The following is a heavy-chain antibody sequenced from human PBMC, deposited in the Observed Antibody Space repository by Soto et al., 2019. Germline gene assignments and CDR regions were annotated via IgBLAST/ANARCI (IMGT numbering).Heavy chain of an antibody. CDR1: GGSFSGYY. D-gene: IGHD3-16*02. CDR2: INHSGST. Sequence: PSETLSPTCAVYGGSFSGYYWSWIRQPPGKGLEWIGEINHSGSTNYNPSLKSRVTISVDTSKNQFSLKLSSVTAADTAVYYCARGRRPLYDYVWGSYRPKGDYFDYWGQGTLVTVSS. CDR3: ARGRRPLYDYVWGSYRPKGDYFDY. J-gene: IGHJ4*02. V-gene: IGHV4-34*01.